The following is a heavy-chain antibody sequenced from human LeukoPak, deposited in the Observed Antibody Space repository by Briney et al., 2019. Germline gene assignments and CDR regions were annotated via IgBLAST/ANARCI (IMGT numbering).Heavy chain of an antibody. CDR3: ARGTHYPHYYMDV. Sequence: SETLSLTCAVYIDSFSNYHWNWIRQTPAKGMEWIGEVNESGGTNYNPSLKSRVTISVDTSKNQFSLQLNSVTPEDTAVYYCARGTHYPHYYMDVWGKGTTVTVSS. CDR2: VNESGGT. V-gene: IGHV4-34*01. J-gene: IGHJ6*03. D-gene: IGHD1-26*01. CDR1: IDSFSNYH.